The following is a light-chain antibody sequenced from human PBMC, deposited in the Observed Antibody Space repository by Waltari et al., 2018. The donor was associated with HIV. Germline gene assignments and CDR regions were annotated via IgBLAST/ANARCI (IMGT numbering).Light chain of an antibody. CDR1: QDINSA. Sequence: AIQLTQSPPSLSASVNDRVTITCRASQDINSALAWYLQKQGKAPKLLIYDVSTLESGVPSRFSGSGFGTDYTLTISSLQSEDFVTYFCQQFHSYPVTFGQGTRLEIK. CDR3: QQFHSYPVT. J-gene: IGKJ5*01. CDR2: DVS. V-gene: IGKV1-13*02.